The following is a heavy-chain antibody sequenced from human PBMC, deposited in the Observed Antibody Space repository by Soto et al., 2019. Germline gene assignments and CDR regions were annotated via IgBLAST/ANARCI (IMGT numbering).Heavy chain of an antibody. Sequence: PGGSLRLSCAASGFTFSSYSMNWVRQAPGKGLEWVSSISSSSSYIYYADSVKGRFTISRDNAKNSLYLQMNSLRAEDTAVYYCARAPSAYSSSWGAGYYYGMDVWGQGTTVTVS. D-gene: IGHD6-13*01. CDR3: ARAPSAYSSSWGAGYYYGMDV. CDR1: GFTFSSYS. V-gene: IGHV3-21*01. CDR2: ISSSSSYI. J-gene: IGHJ6*02.